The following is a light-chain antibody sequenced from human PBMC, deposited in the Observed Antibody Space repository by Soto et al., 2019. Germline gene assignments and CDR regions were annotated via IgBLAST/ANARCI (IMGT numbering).Light chain of an antibody. J-gene: IGLJ1*01. CDR1: SSNIGSTT. Sequence: QSVLTQPPSASGPPGLRVTISCSGSSSNIGSTTVAWYQQLPGTAPKLLIFSNDLRPSGIPDRFSGSKSGTSASLAISGLRSDDEADYYCAAWDDSLTGYVFGTGTKLTVL. CDR2: SND. CDR3: AAWDDSLTGYV. V-gene: IGLV1-44*01.